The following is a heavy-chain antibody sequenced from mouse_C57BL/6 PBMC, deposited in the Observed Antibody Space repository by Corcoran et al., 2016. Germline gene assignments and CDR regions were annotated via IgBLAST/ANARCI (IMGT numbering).Heavy chain of an antibody. D-gene: IGHD2-10*02. J-gene: IGHJ4*01. CDR2: INPNNGGT. V-gene: IGHV1-26*01. CDR3: ASSPYGSLMDY. CDR1: GYTFTDYY. Sequence: EVQLQQSGPELVKPGASVKISCKASGYTFTDYYMNWVKQSHGKSLEWIGDINPNNGGTSYNQKFKGKATLTVDKFSSTAYMELRSLTSEDSAVYYCASSPYGSLMDYGGQGTSVTVSS.